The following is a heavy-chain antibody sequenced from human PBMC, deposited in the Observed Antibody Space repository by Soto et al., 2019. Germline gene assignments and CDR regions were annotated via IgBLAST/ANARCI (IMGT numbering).Heavy chain of an antibody. Sequence: QLQLQESGPGLVKPSETLSLTCTVSGDSISSSAYFWGWIRQPPGKGLEWIGTISYDGSTYSNPSLKSRLTISVDPPPNQFSLRLSSVTAADTAIYYCASSHDDSLDCFDYWGQGALVTVSS. J-gene: IGHJ4*02. CDR3: ASSHDDSLDCFDY. CDR2: ISYDGST. CDR1: GDSISSSAYF. D-gene: IGHD4-17*01. V-gene: IGHV4-39*01.